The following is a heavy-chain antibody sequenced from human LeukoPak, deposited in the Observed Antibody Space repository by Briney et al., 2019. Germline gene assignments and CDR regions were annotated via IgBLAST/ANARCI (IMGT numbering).Heavy chain of an antibody. CDR1: GGSISRYY. J-gene: IGHJ3*02. CDR2: IYYSGST. CDR3: ARVYGSDAFDI. Sequence: SETLSLTCTVSGGSISRYYWSWIRQPPGKGLEWIGYIYYSGSTNYNPSLKSRVTISVDTSKNQFSLKLSSVTAADTAVYSCARVYGSDAFDIWGEGTMVTVSS. D-gene: IGHD3-10*01. V-gene: IGHV4-59*01.